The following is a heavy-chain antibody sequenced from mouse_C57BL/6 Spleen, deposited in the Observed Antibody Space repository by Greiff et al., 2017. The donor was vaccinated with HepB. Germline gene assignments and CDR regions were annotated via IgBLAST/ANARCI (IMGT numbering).Heavy chain of an antibody. CDR3: ARRGPFDY. CDR1: GYAFSSSW. V-gene: IGHV1-82*01. CDR2: IYPGDGDT. J-gene: IGHJ2*01. Sequence: VQVVESGPELVKPGASVKISCKASGYAFSSSWMNWVKQRPGKGLEWIGRIYPGDGDTNYNGKFKGKATLTADKSSSTAYMQLSSLTSEDSAVYFCARRGPFDYWGQGTTLTVSS.